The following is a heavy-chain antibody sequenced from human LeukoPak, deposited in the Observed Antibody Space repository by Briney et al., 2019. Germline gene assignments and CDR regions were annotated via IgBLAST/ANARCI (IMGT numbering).Heavy chain of an antibody. CDR1: GFTFSSYA. D-gene: IGHD6-19*01. CDR3: ASQREQWLARNEFDY. J-gene: IGHJ4*02. CDR2: ISGSGGST. V-gene: IGHV3-23*01. Sequence: GGSLRLSCAASGFTFSSYAMSWVRQAPGKGLERVSAISGSGGSTYYADSVKGRFTISRGNSKNTLYLQMNSLRAEDTAVYYCASQREQWLARNEFDYWGQGILVTVSS.